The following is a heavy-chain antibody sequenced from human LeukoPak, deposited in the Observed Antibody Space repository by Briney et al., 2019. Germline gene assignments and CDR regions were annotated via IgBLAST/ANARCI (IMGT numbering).Heavy chain of an antibody. J-gene: IGHJ3*02. V-gene: IGHV4-59*01. CDR1: VGSLSSYY. CDR2: IYYRGST. CDR3: ARSLRVGALRFAFDI. Sequence: PSETLSLTCIHSVGSLSSYYWSWLRPPPGKGREWIGYIYYRGSTNYNPPLKSRVTISVDTSNNQFSLKLSSVTAADRAVYYCARSLRVGALRFAFDIWGQRTMVTVSS. D-gene: IGHD1-26*01.